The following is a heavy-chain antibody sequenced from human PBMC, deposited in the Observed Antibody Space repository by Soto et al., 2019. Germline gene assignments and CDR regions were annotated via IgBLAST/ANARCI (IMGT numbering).Heavy chain of an antibody. CDR3: ARFPGGPLLSRYYYGMDV. D-gene: IGHD2-2*01. Sequence: PGGCLRLSCAASGFTFSSYAMHWVRQAPGKGLEWVAVISYDGSNKYYADSVKGRFTISRDNSKNTLYLQMNSLRAEDTAVYYCARFPGGPLLSRYYYGMDVCGQRPTVTASS. V-gene: IGHV3-30-3*01. J-gene: IGHJ6*02. CDR1: GFTFSSYA. CDR2: ISYDGSNK.